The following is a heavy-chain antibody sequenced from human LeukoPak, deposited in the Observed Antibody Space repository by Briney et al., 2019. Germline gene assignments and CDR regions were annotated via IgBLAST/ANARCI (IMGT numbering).Heavy chain of an antibody. V-gene: IGHV4-31*03. Sequence: SETLSLTCTVSGGSISSGGYYWSWIRQHPGKGLEWIGYIYYSGSTYYNPSLKSRVTISVDTSKNQFSLKLSSVTAADTAVYYCARWDFWSGYYTGHFDYWGQGTLVTVSS. D-gene: IGHD3-3*01. CDR3: ARWDFWSGYYTGHFDY. CDR2: IYYSGST. J-gene: IGHJ4*02. CDR1: GGSISSGGYY.